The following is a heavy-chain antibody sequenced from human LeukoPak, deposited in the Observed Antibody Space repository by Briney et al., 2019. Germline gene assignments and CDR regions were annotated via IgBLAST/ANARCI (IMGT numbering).Heavy chain of an antibody. J-gene: IGHJ4*02. CDR2: IAYTGTI. Sequence: GGSLRLSCTASGFIFSSYSMNWVRQAPGKGLEWVAYIAYTGTIHYADSVRGRFAISRDNAKSSLFLQLNSLRAEDTAVYYCARDPHSLDYWGQGTLVTVSS. CDR3: ARDPHSLDY. CDR1: GFIFSSYS. V-gene: IGHV3-48*01.